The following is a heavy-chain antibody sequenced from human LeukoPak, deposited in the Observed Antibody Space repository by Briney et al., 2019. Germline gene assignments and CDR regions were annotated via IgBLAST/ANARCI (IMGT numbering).Heavy chain of an antibody. D-gene: IGHD3-3*01. J-gene: IGHJ4*02. V-gene: IGHV1-8*01. Sequence: ASVKVSCKASGHTFTSYDISWVRQATGQGLEWMGWTNPNSGNTGYAQKFQGRVTMTRNTSISTAYMELSSLRSEDTAVYYCARGRRYYDFWSGYYPDYWGQGTLVTVSS. CDR1: GHTFTSYD. CDR2: TNPNSGNT. CDR3: ARGRRYYDFWSGYYPDY.